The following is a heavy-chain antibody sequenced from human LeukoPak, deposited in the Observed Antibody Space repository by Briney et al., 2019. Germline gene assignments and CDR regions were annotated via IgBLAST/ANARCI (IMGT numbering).Heavy chain of an antibody. CDR3: ASRALAGEFDY. J-gene: IGHJ4*02. Sequence: GGSLRLSCAASGFTVSSNYMSWVRQAPGKGLEWVSVIYSGGSTYYADSVKGRFTIFRDNSKNTLYLQMNSPRAEDTAVYYCASRALAGEFDYWGQGTLVTVSS. V-gene: IGHV3-53*01. CDR2: IYSGGST. D-gene: IGHD1-1*01. CDR1: GFTVSSNY.